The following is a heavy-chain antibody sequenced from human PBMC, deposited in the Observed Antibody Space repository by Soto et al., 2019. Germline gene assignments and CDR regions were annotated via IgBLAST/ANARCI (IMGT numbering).Heavy chain of an antibody. Sequence: EVQLVESGGGLVEPGGSLSLSCAASGFTFSDRYMHWVRQAPGKGLEWVALTRNKANSYTTQYVASVKGRFTISRDNSKNSLYLQMNSLKTEDTAGYYCYRERSGVDSAFDYWGQGTLVNVSS. CDR3: YRERSGVDSAFDY. V-gene: IGHV3-72*01. CDR2: TRNKANSYTT. J-gene: IGHJ4*02. D-gene: IGHD2-21*02. CDR1: GFTFSDRY.